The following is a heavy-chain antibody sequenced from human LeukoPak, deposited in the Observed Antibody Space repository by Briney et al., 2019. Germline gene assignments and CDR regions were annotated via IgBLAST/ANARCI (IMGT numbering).Heavy chain of an antibody. CDR1: GYTFTTYG. D-gene: IGHD3-22*01. V-gene: IGHV1-18*01. CDR3: ARTSGYYYFNWFDP. Sequence: GASVNVSCKSSGYTFTTYGITWVRQAPGQGLEWMGWISTDNGDTNYAQKLQGRVTMTTDTSTSTAYMELRSLRSDDTAVYYCARTSGYYYFNWFDPWGQGTLVTVSS. J-gene: IGHJ5*02. CDR2: ISTDNGDT.